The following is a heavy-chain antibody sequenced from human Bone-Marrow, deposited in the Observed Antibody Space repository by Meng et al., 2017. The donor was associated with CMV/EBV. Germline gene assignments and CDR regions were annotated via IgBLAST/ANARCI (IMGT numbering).Heavy chain of an antibody. J-gene: IGHJ4*02. CDR1: GYTFTSYD. CDR3: ARVNWAKKWSSSTYFDH. D-gene: IGHD6-6*01. CDR2: MNAKSGET. Sequence: ASVKVSCKTSGYTFTSYDINWVRQAPGQGLEWMGWMNAKSGETKYGEKFQGRVSMTRATSVTTAYMEMNGLRSDDTAVYYCARVNWAKKWSSSTYFDHWGQGTLVTVSS. V-gene: IGHV1-2*02.